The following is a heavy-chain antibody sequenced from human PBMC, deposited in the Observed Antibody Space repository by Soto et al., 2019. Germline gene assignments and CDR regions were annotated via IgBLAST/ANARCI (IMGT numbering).Heavy chain of an antibody. CDR3: ARDRVPAYCSGGSCYSPLDY. CDR2: IIPIFGTA. CDR1: GGTFSSYA. Sequence: QVQLVQSGAEVKKPGSSVKVSCKASGGTFSSYAISWVRQAPGQGLEWMGGIIPIFGTANYAQKFQGRVTTTADESTSTAYMELSSLRSEDTAVYYCARDRVPAYCSGGSCYSPLDYWGQGTLVTVSS. J-gene: IGHJ4*02. V-gene: IGHV1-69*01. D-gene: IGHD2-15*01.